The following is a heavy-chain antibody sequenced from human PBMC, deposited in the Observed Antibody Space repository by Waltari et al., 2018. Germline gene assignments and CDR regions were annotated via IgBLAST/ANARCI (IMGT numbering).Heavy chain of an antibody. V-gene: IGHV4-4*07. Sequence: QVQLPESGPGLVTPSETLSLTCTVSGGSISSYYWSWIRQPAGKGLEGIGRIYTSGSTNDNPSLKSRVTMSVDKSKNQFSLKLSSVTAADTAAYYCARDRRGSYYYMDVWGKGTTVTVSS. J-gene: IGHJ6*03. D-gene: IGHD3-10*01. CDR2: IYTSGST. CDR1: GGSISSYY. CDR3: ARDRRGSYYYMDV.